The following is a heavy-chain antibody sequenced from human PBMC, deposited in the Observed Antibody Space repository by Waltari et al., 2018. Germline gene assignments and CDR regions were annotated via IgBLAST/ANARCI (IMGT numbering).Heavy chain of an antibody. D-gene: IGHD1-26*01. CDR2: IYYSGST. CDR1: GGSISSGDYY. J-gene: IGHJ4*02. Sequence: QVQLQESGPGLVKPSQTLSLTCTVSGGSISSGDYYWSWIRQPPGKGLEWIGYIYYSGSTYYNPALKSRVTISVDTSKNQFSLKLSSVTAADTAVYYCARAGSTFERTPKYYFDYWGQGTLVTVSS. CDR3: ARAGSTFERTPKYYFDY. V-gene: IGHV4-30-4*08.